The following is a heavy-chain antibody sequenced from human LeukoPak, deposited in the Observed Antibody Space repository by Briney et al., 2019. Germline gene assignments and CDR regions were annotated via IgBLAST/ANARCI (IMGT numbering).Heavy chain of an antibody. CDR3: ARITYYYDSSGYYYYYHYMDV. CDR2: IYPGDSDT. V-gene: IGHV5-51*01. D-gene: IGHD3-22*01. J-gene: IGHJ6*03. CDR1: GYSFTSYW. Sequence: GESLKISCKGSGYSFTSYWIGWVRQMPGKGLEWMGIIYPGDSDTRYSPSFQGQVTISADKSISTAYLQWSSLKASDTAMYYCARITYYYDSSGYYYYYHYMDVWGKGTTVTVSS.